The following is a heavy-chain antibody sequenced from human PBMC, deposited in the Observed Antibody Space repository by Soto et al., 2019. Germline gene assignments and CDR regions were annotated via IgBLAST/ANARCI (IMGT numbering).Heavy chain of an antibody. Sequence: VQSLKLNCTASGYHFTALCIHSVRQMPGKGLEWLGKIDPSDSYTNYTPSFEGHVTISNDNSITTAYLQWSSLRASDTALYSCARVHKHSFDSWAQGTMVT. V-gene: IGHV5-10-1*01. CDR3: ARVHKHSFDS. CDR1: GYHFTALC. CDR2: IDPSDSYT. J-gene: IGHJ5*01.